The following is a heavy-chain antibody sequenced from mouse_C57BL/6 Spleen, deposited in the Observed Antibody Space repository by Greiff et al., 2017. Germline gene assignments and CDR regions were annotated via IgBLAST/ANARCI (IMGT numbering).Heavy chain of an antibody. D-gene: IGHD2-4*01. V-gene: IGHV1-81*01. J-gene: IGHJ4*01. CDR1: GYTFTSYG. CDR3: ARYADGNYDYEGAMDY. Sequence: QVQLQQSGAELARPGASVKLSCKASGYTFTSYGISWVKQRTGQGLEWIGEIYPRSGNTYYNEKFKGKATLTADKSSSTAYMELRSLTSEDSAVYFCARYADGNYDYEGAMDYWGQGTSVTVSS. CDR2: IYPRSGNT.